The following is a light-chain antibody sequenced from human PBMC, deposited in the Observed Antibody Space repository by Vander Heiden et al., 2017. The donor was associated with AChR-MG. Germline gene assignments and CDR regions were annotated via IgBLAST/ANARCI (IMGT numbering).Light chain of an antibody. CDR1: QTISVY. V-gene: IGKV3-11*01. CDR2: DPS. CDR3: QQRTNWPPT. Sequence: EIVLTQSPATLSLSPGERATLSCRASQTISVYLAWYQQKPGQAPRLLIYDPSNSATGIPARFSGSRSGTDFTLTISSLEPEDFAVYYCQQRTNWPPTFGQGTKVEVK. J-gene: IGKJ1*01.